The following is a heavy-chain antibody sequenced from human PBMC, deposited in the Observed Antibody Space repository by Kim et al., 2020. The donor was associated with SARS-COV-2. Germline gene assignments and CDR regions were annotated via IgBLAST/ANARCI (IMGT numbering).Heavy chain of an antibody. J-gene: IGHJ4*02. CDR2: IYYSGAT. CDR3: ASRGEQFCSSSTCYSDLFDY. CDR1: GGSITTSSYF. D-gene: IGHD2-2*01. Sequence: SETLSLTCTVSGGSITTSSYFWGWIRQPPGKGLEWIGSIYYSGATHYNPTLRSRVIISFDTPKNQLSLKLTSVTAADTAVYYCASRGEQFCSSSTCYSDLFDYWGQGTRVTVSS. V-gene: IGHV4-39*01.